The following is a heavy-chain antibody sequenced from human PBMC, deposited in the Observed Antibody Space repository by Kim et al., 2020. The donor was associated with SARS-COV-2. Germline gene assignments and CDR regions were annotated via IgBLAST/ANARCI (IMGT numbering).Heavy chain of an antibody. J-gene: IGHJ3*02. CDR1: GYTFTSYG. D-gene: IGHD6-13*01. Sequence: ASVKVSCKASGYTFTSYGISWVRQAPGQGLEWMGWISAYNGNTNYAQKLQGRVTMTTDTSTSTAYMELRSLRSDDTAVYYCARDPPYGIAAAGTGAFDIWGQGTMVTVSS. V-gene: IGHV1-18*01. CDR3: ARDPPYGIAAAGTGAFDI. CDR2: ISAYNGNT.